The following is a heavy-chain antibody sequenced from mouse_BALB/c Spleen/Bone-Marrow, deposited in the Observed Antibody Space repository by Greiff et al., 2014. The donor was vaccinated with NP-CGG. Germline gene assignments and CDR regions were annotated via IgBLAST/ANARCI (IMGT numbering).Heavy chain of an antibody. D-gene: IGHD1-1*01. CDR1: GLDFSRYW. V-gene: IGHV4-1*02. CDR2: INPDSSTI. Sequence: SGGGLVLPGGSLKLSCAASGLDFSRYWMSWVRQAPGKGLEWIGEINPDSSTINYTPSLKDKFIISRDNAKNSLYLRLNKVRSEDTALYFCARPDYYGYLNYWGQGTTLTVSS. CDR3: ARPDYYGYLNY. J-gene: IGHJ2*01.